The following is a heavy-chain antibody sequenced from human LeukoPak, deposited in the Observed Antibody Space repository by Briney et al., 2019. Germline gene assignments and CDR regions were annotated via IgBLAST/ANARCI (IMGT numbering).Heavy chain of an antibody. J-gene: IGHJ4*02. V-gene: IGHV3-23*01. CDR2: ISGTGDNT. CDR3: AKSLGPGYGDYADY. Sequence: GSLRLSCTASGFIFSNDAMSWVRQAPGKGLEWVSAISGTGDNTYYADSVKGRFTISRDKSKNTLFLQMSNLRVEDTAVYYCAKSLGPGYGDYADYWGQGTLVTVSS. D-gene: IGHD4-17*01. CDR1: GFIFSNDA.